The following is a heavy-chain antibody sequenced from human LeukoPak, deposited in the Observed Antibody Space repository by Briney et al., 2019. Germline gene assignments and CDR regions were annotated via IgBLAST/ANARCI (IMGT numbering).Heavy chain of an antibody. D-gene: IGHD2-15*01. J-gene: IGHJ6*03. V-gene: IGHV4-31*03. Sequence: SETLSLTCTVSGGSIRSGGYYWSWIRQHPGKGLEWTGYIYYSGSTYYNPSLKSRVTISVDTSKNQFSLKLSSVTAADTAVYYCARAAPYFLRYYYYYMDVWGKGTTVTVSS. CDR3: ARAAPYFLRYYYYYMDV. CDR2: IYYSGST. CDR1: GGSIRSGGYY.